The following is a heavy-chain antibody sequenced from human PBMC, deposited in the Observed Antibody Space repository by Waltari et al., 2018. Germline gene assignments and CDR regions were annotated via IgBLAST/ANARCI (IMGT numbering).Heavy chain of an antibody. CDR3: ARAYSNYDFFQYMDV. CDR1: GSNFNSFA. V-gene: IGHV3-30*04. J-gene: IGHJ6*03. Sequence: QVQLVESGGGVVQPGRSLRLSCAASGSNFNSFAMHWVRRAPGKGLEWGGVVSYEGSRQYYADSVKGRFTISRDNFRNKLFLQMKGLTTEDTAVYYCARAYSNYDFFQYMDVWGRGTTVTVSS. CDR2: VSYEGSRQ. D-gene: IGHD4-4*01.